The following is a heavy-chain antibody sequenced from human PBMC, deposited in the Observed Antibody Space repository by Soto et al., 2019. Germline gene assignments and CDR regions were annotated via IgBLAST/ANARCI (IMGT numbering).Heavy chain of an antibody. CDR3: ARATISMSGPTGVPHWFDS. CDR2: IYNTGDT. J-gene: IGHJ5*01. D-gene: IGHD2-21*01. CDR1: GGSMTNYY. Sequence: SDTQSLRYSVAGGSMTNYYWTWIRHPAGKGLEWIGHIYNTGDTYYNRSLTGRLTMSIDTAKNQFSLRLTSVTAADTAVYYCARATISMSGPTGVPHWFDSWGQGTLVTVSA. V-gene: IGHV4-4*07.